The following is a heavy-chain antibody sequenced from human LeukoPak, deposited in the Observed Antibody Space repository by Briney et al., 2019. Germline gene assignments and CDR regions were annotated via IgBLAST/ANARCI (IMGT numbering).Heavy chain of an antibody. V-gene: IGHV4-59*02. J-gene: IGHJ4*02. D-gene: IGHD1-26*01. CDR2: ISYSGTT. CDR1: GGSVSSYF. Sequence: NASEKLSLTCTVAGGSVSSYFWSWIRQPPGKGLEWIGYISYSGTTNYNPSLKSRVTISLDTSKNQFSLKLSSVTAADTAIYYCATTGELLGVQYFDYWGKGTLVSASS. CDR3: ATTGELLGVQYFDY.